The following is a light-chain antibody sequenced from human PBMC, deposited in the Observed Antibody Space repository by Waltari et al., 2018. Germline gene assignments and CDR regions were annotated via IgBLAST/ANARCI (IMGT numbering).Light chain of an antibody. Sequence: QSALTQPRSVSGSPGQSVTISCTGTSSDVGGSTYVSWYQQHPGKAPTLMIYDVSKRPSGVPDRFSGSKSGNTASLTISGLQADDEADYYCCSYAASSTMFGGGTKVTVL. CDR1: SSDVGGSTY. V-gene: IGLV2-11*01. J-gene: IGLJ3*02. CDR2: DVS. CDR3: CSYAASSTM.